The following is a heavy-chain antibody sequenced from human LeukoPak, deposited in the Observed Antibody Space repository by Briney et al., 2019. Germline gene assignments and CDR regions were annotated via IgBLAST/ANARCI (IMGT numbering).Heavy chain of an antibody. CDR1: GFTFTVYS. Sequence: GGSLRLSCAASGFTFTVYSMNWVRPAPGKGLEWVSFISSSSSYIYYADSVKGRFTISRDNAKNSLYLQMNSLRAEDTAVYYCVRRSIAVAGPFDYWGQGTLVTVSS. CDR3: VRRSIAVAGPFDY. D-gene: IGHD6-19*01. V-gene: IGHV3-21*01. CDR2: ISSSSSYI. J-gene: IGHJ4*02.